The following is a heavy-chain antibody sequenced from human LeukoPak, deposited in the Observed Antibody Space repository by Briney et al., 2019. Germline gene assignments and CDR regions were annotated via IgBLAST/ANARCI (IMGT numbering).Heavy chain of an antibody. Sequence: SETLSLTCTVSGGTISSYYWSWIRQPPGKGLEWIGYIYYSVSTNYNPSLKSRVPISVDTSKNQFSLKLSSVTAADTAVYYCARGVVVAALPYFDYWGQGTLVTVSS. D-gene: IGHD2-15*01. CDR3: ARGVVVAALPYFDY. V-gene: IGHV4-59*01. CDR2: IYYSVST. CDR1: GGTISSYY. J-gene: IGHJ4*02.